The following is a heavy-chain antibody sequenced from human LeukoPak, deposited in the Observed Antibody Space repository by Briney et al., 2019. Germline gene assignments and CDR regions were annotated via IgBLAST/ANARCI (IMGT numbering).Heavy chain of an antibody. CDR2: INHSGST. CDR1: GGSFSGYY. V-gene: IGHV4-34*01. Sequence: SETLSLTCAVYGGSFSGYYWSWIRQPPGKGLEWIGEINHSGSTNYNPSIKSRVTISVDTSKNQFSLKLSSVTAADTAVYYCAKSNGYGLVDIWGQGTMVTVSS. CDR3: AKSNGYGLVDI. J-gene: IGHJ3*02. D-gene: IGHD3-10*01.